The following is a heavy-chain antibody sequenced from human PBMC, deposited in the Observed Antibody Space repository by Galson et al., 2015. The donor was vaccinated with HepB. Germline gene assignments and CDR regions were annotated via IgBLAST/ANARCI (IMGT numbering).Heavy chain of an antibody. V-gene: IGHV4-39*07. D-gene: IGHD2-2*01. CDR1: GGSISSSSYY. CDR3: ARDGEDIVVGSPLRAFDI. J-gene: IGHJ3*02. Sequence: LSLTCTVSGGSISSSSYYWGWIRQPPGKGLEWIGSIYYSGSTYYNPSLKSRVTISVDTSKNQFSLKLSSVTAADTAVYYCARDGEDIVVGSPLRAFDIWGQGTMVTVSS. CDR2: IYYSGST.